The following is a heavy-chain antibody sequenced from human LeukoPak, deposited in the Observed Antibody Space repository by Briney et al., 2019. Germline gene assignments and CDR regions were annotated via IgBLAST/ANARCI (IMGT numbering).Heavy chain of an antibody. CDR3: ALGGYSSGWQIDY. J-gene: IGHJ4*02. CDR2: INPNSGGT. V-gene: IGHV1-2*02. Sequence: ASVKVSCKASGYAFTGYYMHWVRQAPGQGLEWMGWINPNSGGTNYAQKFQGRVTMTRDTSISTAYMELSRLRSDDTAVYYCALGGYSSGWQIDYWGQGTLVTVSS. D-gene: IGHD6-19*01. CDR1: GYAFTGYY.